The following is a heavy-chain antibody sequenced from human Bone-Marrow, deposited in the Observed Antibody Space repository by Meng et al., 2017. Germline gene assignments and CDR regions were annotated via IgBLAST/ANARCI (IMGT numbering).Heavy chain of an antibody. D-gene: IGHD6-13*01. CDR2: ISGSGGST. J-gene: IGHJ5*02. CDR3: AKDRGYSSSWYNPRWPNWFDP. CDR1: GFTLSSYA. Sequence: GESVKISCAASGFTLSSYAMSWVRQAPGKGLEWVSAISGSGGSTYYADSVKGRFTISRDNSKNTLYLQMNSLRAEDTAVYYCAKDRGYSSSWYNPRWPNWFDPWGQGTLVTVSS. V-gene: IGHV3-23*01.